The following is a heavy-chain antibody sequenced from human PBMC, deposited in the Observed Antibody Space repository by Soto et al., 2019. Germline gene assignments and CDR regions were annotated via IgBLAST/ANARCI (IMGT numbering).Heavy chain of an antibody. CDR3: ASTKYDSSAYYYWYLGL. V-gene: IGHV1-69*06. CDR2: IIPIFGTA. CDR1: EDTFRNYA. J-gene: IGHJ2*01. Sequence: SVKVSCKASEDTFRNYAISCVLQSPVQWLDWMGGIIPIFGTANYAQKFQGRVTITADTSANTVYLELSSLRSEDTAVYYCASTKYDSSAYYYWYLGLWGRGTLVTVSS. D-gene: IGHD3-22*01.